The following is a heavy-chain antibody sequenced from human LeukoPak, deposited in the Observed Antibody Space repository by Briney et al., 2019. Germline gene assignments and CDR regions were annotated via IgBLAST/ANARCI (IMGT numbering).Heavy chain of an antibody. CDR2: INPNSGGT. CDR3: ARDPVDTAMVTGGY. J-gene: IGHJ4*02. D-gene: IGHD5-18*01. V-gene: IGHV1-2*02. CDR1: GYTFTGYY. Sequence: GASVKVSCKASGYTFTGYYMHWVRQAPGQGLEWMGWINPNSGGTNYAQKFQGRVTMTWDTSISTVYMELSRLRSDDTAVYYCARDPVDTAMVTGGYWGQGTLVTVSS.